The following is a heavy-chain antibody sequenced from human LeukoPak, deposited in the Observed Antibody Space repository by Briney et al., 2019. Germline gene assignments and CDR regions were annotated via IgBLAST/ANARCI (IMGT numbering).Heavy chain of an antibody. J-gene: IGHJ1*01. V-gene: IGHV4-39*07. Sequence: SETLSLTCSVSGGSIASTHNYWVWIRQSPGKGLEWIATVYYSGNTYYSPSLRGRLTISVDTSKKQFSLKLSSVTAADTAVYYCASQRDDSSGYYYFQHWGQGTLVTVSS. D-gene: IGHD3-22*01. CDR2: VYYSGNT. CDR3: ASQRDDSSGYYYFQH. CDR1: GGSIASTHNY.